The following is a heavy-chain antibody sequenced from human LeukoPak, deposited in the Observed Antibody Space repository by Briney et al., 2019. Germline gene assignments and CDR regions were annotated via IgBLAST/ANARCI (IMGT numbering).Heavy chain of an antibody. V-gene: IGHV1-2*02. CDR3: ARRGEWLPLVDWFDP. CDR1: GYTFTGYY. J-gene: IGHJ5*02. Sequence: GASVKVSCKXSGYTFTGYYMHWVRQAPGQGLEWMGWINPNSGGTNYAQKFQGRVTMTRDTSISTAYMELSRLRSDDTAVYYCARRGEWLPLVDWFDPWGQGTLVTVSS. D-gene: IGHD5-24*01. CDR2: INPNSGGT.